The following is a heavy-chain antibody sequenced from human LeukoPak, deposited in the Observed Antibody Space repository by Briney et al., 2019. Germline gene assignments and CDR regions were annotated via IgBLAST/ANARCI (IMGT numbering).Heavy chain of an antibody. D-gene: IGHD2-2*01. J-gene: IGHJ4*02. V-gene: IGHV4-59*01. CDR3: ARGAFVVVETSGDYFDY. Sequence: PSETLSLTCAVYGGSFSGYYWSWIRQPPGKGLEWIGYIYYSGSTNYNPSLKSRVTISVDTSKNQFSLKLSSVTAADTAVYYCARGAFVVVETSGDYFDYWGQGTLVTVSS. CDR1: GGSFSGYY. CDR2: IYYSGST.